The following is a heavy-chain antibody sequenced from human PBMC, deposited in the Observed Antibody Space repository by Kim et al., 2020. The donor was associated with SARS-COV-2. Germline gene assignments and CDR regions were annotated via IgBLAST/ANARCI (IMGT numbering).Heavy chain of an antibody. CDR1: GDSMRRTFY. D-gene: IGHD2-2*01. Sequence: SETLSLTCNVSGDSMRRTFYWNCIRQPAGKGLEWIGRIYSSGNTNYNPSLRSRVVMSIDTSKSQFYLELSSVTAADSAIYYCARSDVVVMPARGNFYYGLDVWGPGSPVTVS. CDR3: ARSDVVVMPARGNFYYGLDV. J-gene: IGHJ6*02. CDR2: IYSSGNT. V-gene: IGHV4-4*07.